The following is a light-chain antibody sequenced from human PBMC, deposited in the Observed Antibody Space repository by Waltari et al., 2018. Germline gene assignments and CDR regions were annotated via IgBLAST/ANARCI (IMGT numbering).Light chain of an antibody. Sequence: QLVLTQSPSASASLGASVKLTCTLSSGHSSNIVAWHQQQPEKGPRFLMKVNSDGSHSKGDEIPDRFSGSSSGAERYLTISTVQSEDEAVYYCQTGGHGTWVFGGGTKLTVI. V-gene: IGLV4-69*02. CDR3: QTGGHGTWV. CDR1: SGHSSNI. CDR2: VNSDGSH. J-gene: IGLJ3*02.